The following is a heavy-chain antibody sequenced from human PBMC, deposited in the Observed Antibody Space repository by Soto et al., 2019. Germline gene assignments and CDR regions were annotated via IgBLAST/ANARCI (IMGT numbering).Heavy chain of an antibody. V-gene: IGHV4-59*08. CDR3: ARKHSVADYYFDY. D-gene: IGHD6-19*01. CDR1: GGSISSYY. J-gene: IGHJ4*02. CDR2: IYYSGST. Sequence: SETLSLTCTVSGGSISSYYWSWIRQPPGKGLEWIGYIYYSGSTYYNPSLKSRVTISVDTSRNQFSLKLSSVTAADTAVYYCARKHSVADYYFDYWGQGTLVTVSS.